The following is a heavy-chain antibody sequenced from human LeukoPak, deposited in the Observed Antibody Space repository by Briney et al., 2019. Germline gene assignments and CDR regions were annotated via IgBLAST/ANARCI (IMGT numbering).Heavy chain of an antibody. Sequence: GGSLRLSCAASGFSFSSYGMHWVRQAPGKGLEWVSSISTSSSYIYYADSVKGRFTISRDNAKNSLYLQMNSLRAEDTAVYYCAELGITMIGGVWGKGTTVTISS. D-gene: IGHD3-10*02. V-gene: IGHV3-21*01. CDR3: AELGITMIGGV. CDR1: GFSFSSYG. J-gene: IGHJ6*04. CDR2: ISTSSSYI.